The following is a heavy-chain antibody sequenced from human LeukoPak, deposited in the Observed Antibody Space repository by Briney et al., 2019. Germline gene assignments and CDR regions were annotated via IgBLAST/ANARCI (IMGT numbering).Heavy chain of an antibody. CDR2: ISGSGGST. J-gene: IGHJ4*02. D-gene: IGHD3-22*01. CDR3: ARFGPGDYYDSSGYYSPLFDY. CDR1: GFTFSSYG. Sequence: PGGSLRLSCAASGFTFSSYGMSWVRQAPGKGLEWVSAISGSGGSTYYADSVKGRFTISRDNAKNSLYLQMNSLRAEDTAVYYCARFGPGDYYDSSGYYSPLFDYWGQGTLVTVSS. V-gene: IGHV3-23*01.